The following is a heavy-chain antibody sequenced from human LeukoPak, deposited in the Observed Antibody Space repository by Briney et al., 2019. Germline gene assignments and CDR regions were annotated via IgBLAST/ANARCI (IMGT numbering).Heavy chain of an antibody. CDR3: AKSNGYGLIDY. Sequence: PSQTLSLTCTVSGGSISSGNYYWSWIRQPAGKGLEWIGRIYTSGSTNYNPSLKSRVTMSVDTSKNQFSLKLSSVTAADTAMYYCAKSNGYGLIDYWGQGTLVTVSS. CDR2: IYTSGST. D-gene: IGHD5-12*01. CDR1: GGSISSGNYY. J-gene: IGHJ4*02. V-gene: IGHV4-61*02.